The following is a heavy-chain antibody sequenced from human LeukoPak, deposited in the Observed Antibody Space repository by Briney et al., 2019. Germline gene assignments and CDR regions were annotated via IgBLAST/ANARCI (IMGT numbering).Heavy chain of an antibody. Sequence: SETLSLTCTVSGDSISNYYWSWIRQPAGKGLEWIGYIYHSGSTYYNPSLKSRVTISVDRSKNQFSLKLSSATAAGTAVYYCARDRGSGHIDYWGQGTLVTVSS. CDR3: ARDRGSGHIDY. D-gene: IGHD5-18*01. CDR2: IYHSGST. CDR1: GDSISNYY. V-gene: IGHV4-59*06. J-gene: IGHJ4*02.